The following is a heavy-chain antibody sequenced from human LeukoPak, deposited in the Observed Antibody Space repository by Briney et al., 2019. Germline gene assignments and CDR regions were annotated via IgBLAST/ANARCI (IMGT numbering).Heavy chain of an antibody. J-gene: IGHJ4*02. D-gene: IGHD3-22*01. CDR3: ATQYYYDTSGYSPFDY. CDR2: IYYTGST. V-gene: IGHV4-39*01. Sequence: SETLSLTCTDSGGSISSSSYYWGWIRQPPGKGLEWVGSIYYTGSTYYNPSLKSRVTISVDTSKSQFSLNLSSVTAADTAVYYCATQYYYDTSGYSPFDYWGQGTLVTVSS. CDR1: GGSISSSSYY.